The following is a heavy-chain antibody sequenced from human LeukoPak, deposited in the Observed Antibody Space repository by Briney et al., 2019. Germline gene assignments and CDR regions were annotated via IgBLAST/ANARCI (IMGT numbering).Heavy chain of an antibody. V-gene: IGHV1-46*01. CDR3: ARADLSIAAAGTWAECFQH. CDR1: GYTFTSYY. Sequence: GASVKVSCKASGYTFTSYYMHWVRQAPGQGLEWMGIINPSGGSTSYAQKFQGRVTMTRDTSTSTVYMELSSLRSEDTAVYYCARADLSIAAAGTWAECFQHWGQGTLVTVSS. D-gene: IGHD6-13*01. CDR2: INPSGGST. J-gene: IGHJ1*01.